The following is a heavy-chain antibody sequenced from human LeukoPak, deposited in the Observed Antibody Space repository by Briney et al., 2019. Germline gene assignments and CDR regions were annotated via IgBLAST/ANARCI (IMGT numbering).Heavy chain of an antibody. V-gene: IGHV3-66*01. CDR1: GFTVSSNY. Sequence: GGSLRLSCAASGFTVSSNYTSWVRQAPGKGLEWVSVIYSGGSTYYADSVKGRFTISRDNSKNTLYLQMNSLRAEDTAVYYCARYCSSTSCYLHFDYWGQGTLVTVSS. J-gene: IGHJ4*02. CDR3: ARYCSSTSCYLHFDY. D-gene: IGHD2-2*01. CDR2: IYSGGST.